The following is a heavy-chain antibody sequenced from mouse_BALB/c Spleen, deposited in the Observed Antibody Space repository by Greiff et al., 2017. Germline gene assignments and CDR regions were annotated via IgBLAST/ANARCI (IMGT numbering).Heavy chain of an antibody. Sequence: VQLQQSGPQLVRPGASVKISCKASGYSFTSYWMHWVKQRPGQGLEWIGMIDPSDSETRFNQKFKDKATLTVDKSSSTAYMQLSSPTSEDSAVYYCARASIGGFAYWGQGTLVTVSA. V-gene: IGHV1S126*01. CDR2: IDPSDSET. J-gene: IGHJ3*01. CDR1: GYSFTSYW. D-gene: IGHD6-1*01. CDR3: ARASIGGFAY.